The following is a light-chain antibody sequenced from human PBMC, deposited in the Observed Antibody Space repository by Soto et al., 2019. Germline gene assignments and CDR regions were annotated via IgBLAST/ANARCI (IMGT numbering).Light chain of an antibody. CDR2: DVS. J-gene: IGLJ2*01. Sequence: QSALTQPASVSGSPGQSITISCNGTSSDVGGYNYVSWYQQHPGKAPKLMIYDVSNRPSGVSNRFSGSKSGNTASLTISGLQAEDEADYYCSSSTSSTTPVFGGGTKLTVL. CDR1: SSDVGGYNY. V-gene: IGLV2-14*01. CDR3: SSSTSSTTPV.